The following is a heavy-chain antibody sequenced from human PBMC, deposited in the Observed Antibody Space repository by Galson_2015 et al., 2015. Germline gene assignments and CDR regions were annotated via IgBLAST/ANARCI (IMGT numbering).Heavy chain of an antibody. CDR3: ARDLGEHYYDSSGYYWVY. V-gene: IGHV3-23*01. CDR2: ISGSGGST. J-gene: IGHJ4*02. D-gene: IGHD3-22*01. Sequence: SLRLSCAASGFTFSSYAMSWVRQAPGKGLEWVSAISGSGGSTYYADSVKGRFTISRDNSKNTLYLQMNSLRAEDTAVYYCARDLGEHYYDSSGYYWVYWGQGTLVTVSS. CDR1: GFTFSSYA.